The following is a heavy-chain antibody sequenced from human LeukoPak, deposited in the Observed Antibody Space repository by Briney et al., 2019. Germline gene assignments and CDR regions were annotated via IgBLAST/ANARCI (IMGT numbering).Heavy chain of an antibody. CDR2: ISGSGYYS. J-gene: IGHJ4*02. V-gene: IGHV3-23*01. CDR3: AKGGPTGSNYFDF. D-gene: IGHD1-26*01. CDR1: GFTFSSNW. Sequence: GGSLRLSCSASGFTFSSNWMSWVRQAPGKGLEWVSVISGSGYYSYYADSVKGRFTVSRDNSKTTLYLQMNSLRADDTAVYYCAKGGPTGSNYFDFWGQGTLVTVSS.